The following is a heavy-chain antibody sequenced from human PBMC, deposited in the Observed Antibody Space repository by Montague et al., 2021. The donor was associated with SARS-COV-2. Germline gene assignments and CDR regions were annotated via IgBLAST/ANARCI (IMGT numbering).Heavy chain of an antibody. CDR2: TYYRSKWDS. V-gene: IGHV6-1*01. CDR1: GDSVSRKSVA. D-gene: IGHD3-9*01. CDR3: ASSGITLTGLYAFDI. Sequence: CAISGDSVSRKSVAWNWIRQSPSRGLEWLGRTYYRSKWDSDYAQSVKRRLVITPDTSKNLVSLQLNSVIPEDTAVYFCASSGITLTGLYAFDIWGQGTMVTVFS. J-gene: IGHJ3*02.